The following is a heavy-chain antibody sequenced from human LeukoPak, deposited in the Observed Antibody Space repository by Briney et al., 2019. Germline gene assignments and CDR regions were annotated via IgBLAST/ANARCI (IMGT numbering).Heavy chain of an antibody. J-gene: IGHJ4*02. CDR1: GGSVSSGSYY. D-gene: IGHD1-7*01. CDR3: AKDSEVKAWATTFDY. Sequence: SETLSLTCTVSGGSVSSGSYYWSWIRQPPGKGLEWIGYIYYSGSTNYNPSLKSRVTISVDTSKNQFSLKLSSVTAADTAVYYCAKDSEVKAWATTFDYWGQGTLVTVSS. V-gene: IGHV4-61*01. CDR2: IYYSGST.